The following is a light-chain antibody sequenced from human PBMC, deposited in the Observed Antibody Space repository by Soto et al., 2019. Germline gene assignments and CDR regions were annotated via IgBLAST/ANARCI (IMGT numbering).Light chain of an antibody. CDR2: EVS. V-gene: IGLV2-8*01. CDR1: SSDVGGYNY. J-gene: IGLJ1*01. Sequence: QSVLTQPPSASGSPGQSVTISCTGTSSDVGGYNYVSWYQQHPGKAPKLMIYEVSKRPSGVPDRFSGSKSGNTASLTVSGIQAEDEADYYCSSYAGSNNYVFGTGTKVTV. CDR3: SSYAGSNNYV.